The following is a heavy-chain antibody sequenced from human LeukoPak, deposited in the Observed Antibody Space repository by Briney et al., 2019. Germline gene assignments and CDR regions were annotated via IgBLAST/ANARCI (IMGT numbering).Heavy chain of an antibody. CDR3: ARGGLLYDSSGYIDY. Sequence: PSETLSLTCAVYGGSFSGYYWSWIRQPPGKGLEWIGEINHSGSTNYNPALKSRVTISVDTSDKQLSQKLSSVIAADAAVYYCARGGLLYDSSGYIDYWGQGTLVTVSS. V-gene: IGHV4-34*01. J-gene: IGHJ4*02. CDR2: INHSGST. CDR1: GGSFSGYY. D-gene: IGHD3-22*01.